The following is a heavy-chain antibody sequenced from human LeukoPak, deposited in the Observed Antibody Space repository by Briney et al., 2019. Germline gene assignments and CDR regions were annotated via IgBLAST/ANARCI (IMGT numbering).Heavy chain of an antibody. CDR3: AKGPVSAGDTYYHYYMDV. J-gene: IGHJ6*03. Sequence: GGSLRLSCAASGFTFSSYAMSWVRQAPGKGLEWVSLISGSGSGTYYADSVKGRFTISRDNSKNTLYLQMNSLRAEDTAIYYCAKGPVSAGDTYYHYYMDVWGKGTTVTVSS. CDR2: ISGSGSGT. CDR1: GFTFSSYA. D-gene: IGHD2-21*02. V-gene: IGHV3-23*01.